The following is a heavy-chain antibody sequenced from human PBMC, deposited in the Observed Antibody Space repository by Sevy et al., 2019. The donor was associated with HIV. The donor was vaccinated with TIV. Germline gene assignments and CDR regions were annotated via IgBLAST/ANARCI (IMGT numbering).Heavy chain of an antibody. CDR2: IYSGGST. V-gene: IGHV3-53*01. CDR3: ARSLAGAGTLGGMDV. Sequence: GGSLRLSCAASGFTVSSNYMSWVRQAPGKGLEWVSVIYSGGSTYYADSVKGRFTISRDNSKNTLYLQMNSLRAEDTAVYYCARSLAGAGTLGGMDVWGQGTTVTVSS. CDR1: GFTVSSNY. D-gene: IGHD6-13*01. J-gene: IGHJ6*02.